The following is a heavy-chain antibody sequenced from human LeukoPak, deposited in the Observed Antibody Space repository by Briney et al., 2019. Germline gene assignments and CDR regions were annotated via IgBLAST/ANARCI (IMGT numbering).Heavy chain of an antibody. CDR2: IWYDGANK. CDR3: ARVAPIYSSSLYYLDY. Sequence: GGSLRLSCAASGFTFSIHVMHWGRQAPGKGLEWVAVIWYDGANKYYADSVKGRFTISRDNSKNTLYLQMDSLRAEDMAVYYCARVAPIYSSSLYYLDYWGQGTLVTVSS. CDR1: GFTFSIHV. V-gene: IGHV3-33*01. D-gene: IGHD6-13*01. J-gene: IGHJ4*02.